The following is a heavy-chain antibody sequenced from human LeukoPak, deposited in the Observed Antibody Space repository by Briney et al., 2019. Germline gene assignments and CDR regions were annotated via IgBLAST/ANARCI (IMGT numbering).Heavy chain of an antibody. CDR1: GFTFSSYG. CDR3: AKGISGWYLYYFDY. D-gene: IGHD6-19*01. V-gene: IGHV3-30*18. CDR2: ISYDGSNK. J-gene: IGHJ4*02. Sequence: GRSLRLSCAASGFTFSSYGMHWVRQAPGKGLEWVAVISYDGSNKYYADSVKGRFTISRDNSKNTLYLQMNSLRAEDTTIYYCAKGISGWYLYYFDYWGQGTLVTVSS.